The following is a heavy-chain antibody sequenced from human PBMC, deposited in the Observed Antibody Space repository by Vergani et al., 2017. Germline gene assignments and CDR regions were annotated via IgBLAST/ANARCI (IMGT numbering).Heavy chain of an antibody. Sequence: QVQLQESGPGLVKPPGTLSLTCAVSGGSISSSNWWSWVRQPPGKGLEWIGEINHSGSTNYNPSLKSRVTISVDTSKNQFSLKLSSVTAADTAVYYCARGPRSSSWYKTHYYYYMDVWGKGTTVTVSS. CDR2: INHSGST. CDR1: GGSISSSNW. D-gene: IGHD6-13*01. J-gene: IGHJ6*03. V-gene: IGHV4-4*03. CDR3: ARGPRSSSWYKTHYYYYMDV.